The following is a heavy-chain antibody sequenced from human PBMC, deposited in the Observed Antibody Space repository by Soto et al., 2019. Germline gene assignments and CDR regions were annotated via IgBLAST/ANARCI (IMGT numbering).Heavy chain of an antibody. CDR1: GFTFSSYW. V-gene: IGHV3-7*01. D-gene: IGHD6-19*01. CDR2: IKQDGSEK. Sequence: LRLSCAASGFTFSSYWMSWVRQAPGKGLEWVANIKQDGSEKYYVDSVKGRFTISRDNAKNSLYLQMNSLRAEDTAVYYCARDRMGYSSGWYPSSDAFDIWGQGTMVTVSS. CDR3: ARDRMGYSSGWYPSSDAFDI. J-gene: IGHJ3*02.